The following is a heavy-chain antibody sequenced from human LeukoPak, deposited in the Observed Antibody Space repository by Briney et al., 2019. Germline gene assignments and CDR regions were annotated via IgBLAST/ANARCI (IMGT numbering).Heavy chain of an antibody. CDR3: ARSGGYGLFDY. Sequence: SETLSLTCTVSGGSISVSSYYWGWIRQPPGKGLEWIGSTYYSGSTYYSPSLKSRVTISVDTSQNQFSLKLSSVTAADTAVYYCARSGGYGLFDYWGQGILVTVSS. CDR2: TYYSGST. J-gene: IGHJ4*02. D-gene: IGHD6-25*01. V-gene: IGHV4-39*01. CDR1: GGSISVSSYY.